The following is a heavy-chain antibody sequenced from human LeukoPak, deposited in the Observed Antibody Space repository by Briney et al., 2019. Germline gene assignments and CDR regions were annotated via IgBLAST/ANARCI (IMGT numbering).Heavy chain of an antibody. J-gene: IGHJ3*02. D-gene: IGHD4-17*01. CDR2: IYSGGST. CDR3: ARGLRNNDAFDI. Sequence: GGSLRLSCAASGFTVSSNYMSWVRQAPGKGLEWVSVIYSGGSTYYADSVKGRFTISRDNSKSTLYLQMNSLRAEDTAVYYCARGLRNNDAFDIWGQGTMVTVSS. V-gene: IGHV3-66*01. CDR1: GFTVSSNY.